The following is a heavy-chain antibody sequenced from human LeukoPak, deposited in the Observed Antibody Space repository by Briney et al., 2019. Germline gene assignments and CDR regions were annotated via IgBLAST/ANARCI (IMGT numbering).Heavy chain of an antibody. CDR2: INPSGGTT. CDR3: ARQRGGQYEDAFDI. V-gene: IGHV1-46*01. CDR1: GYTFTSSY. J-gene: IGHJ3*02. Sequence: ASVKVSCKASGYTFTSSYMHWVRQAPGQGLEWMGIINPSGGTTIYAQKFQGRVTITRDTSTSTVYMELSSLRSEDTAVYYCARQRGGQYEDAFDIWGQGTMVTVSS. D-gene: IGHD2-8*01.